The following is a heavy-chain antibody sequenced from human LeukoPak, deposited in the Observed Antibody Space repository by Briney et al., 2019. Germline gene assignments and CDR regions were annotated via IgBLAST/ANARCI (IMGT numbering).Heavy chain of an antibody. CDR3: ARGNSGYDYAFDI. Sequence: SETLSLTCAVNGGSFSGYYWIWIRQPPGKGLEWIGEINHSGSTNYNPSLKSRVTISVDTSKNQFSLRVSSVTSADTAVYYCARGNSGYDYAFDIWGQGTMVTVSS. D-gene: IGHD5-12*01. CDR2: INHSGST. CDR1: GGSFSGYY. V-gene: IGHV4-34*01. J-gene: IGHJ3*02.